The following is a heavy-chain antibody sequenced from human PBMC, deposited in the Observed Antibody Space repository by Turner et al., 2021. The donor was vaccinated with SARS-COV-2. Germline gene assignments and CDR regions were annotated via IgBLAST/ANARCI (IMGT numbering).Heavy chain of an antibody. Sequence: QVQLVQAGAEVKKPGASVKVSCTVSGYTLIELSMHWVRQAPGKGLEWMGGFEPEDGETIYAQKFQGRVTMTEDTSTDTAYMELSSLRSEDTAVYYCATAPPYCTNGVCPNWFDPWGQGTLVTVSS. CDR3: ATAPPYCTNGVCPNWFDP. J-gene: IGHJ5*02. CDR1: GYTLIELS. V-gene: IGHV1-24*01. CDR2: FEPEDGET. D-gene: IGHD2-8*01.